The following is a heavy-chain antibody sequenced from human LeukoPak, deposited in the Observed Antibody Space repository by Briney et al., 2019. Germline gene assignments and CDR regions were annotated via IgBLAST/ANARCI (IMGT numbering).Heavy chain of an antibody. CDR1: GGSISSGGYY. CDR2: IYYSGST. V-gene: IGHV4-31*03. J-gene: IGHJ4*02. Sequence: SETLSLTCTVSGGSISSGGYYWSWIRQHPGKGLEWIGYIYYSGSTYYNPSLKSRVTTSVDTSKNQFSLKLSSVTAADTAVYYCARLNLLAYCGGDCYSPPYYFDYWGQGTLVTVSS. D-gene: IGHD2-21*02. CDR3: ARLNLLAYCGGDCYSPPYYFDY.